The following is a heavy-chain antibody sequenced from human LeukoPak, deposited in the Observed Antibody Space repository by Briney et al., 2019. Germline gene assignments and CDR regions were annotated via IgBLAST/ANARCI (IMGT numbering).Heavy chain of an antibody. Sequence: GGSLRLSCAASGVTFSNYWMSWVRQAPGKGLEWVANIKQDGSEKYYVDSVKGRFTISRDNAKNSLYLQMNGLRAEDTAVYYCAREGGSYYPSYYFDYWGQGTLVTVSS. D-gene: IGHD1-26*01. V-gene: IGHV3-7*01. J-gene: IGHJ4*02. CDR2: IKQDGSEK. CDR3: AREGGSYYPSYYFDY. CDR1: GVTFSNYW.